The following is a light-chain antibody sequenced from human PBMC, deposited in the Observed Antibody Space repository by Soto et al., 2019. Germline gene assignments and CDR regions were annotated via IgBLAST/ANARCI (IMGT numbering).Light chain of an antibody. V-gene: IGKV3-20*01. J-gene: IGKJ1*01. CDR2: SAS. CDR1: QTVRNNY. Sequence: EIVLTQSPATLSLSPGERATLSCRASQTVRNNYLAWYQQKPGQAPRLLIYSASSRATGIPDRFSGSGSGTDFTLTIIRLEPADFAVYYCQRYGSSRPWTFGQGTKVDIK. CDR3: QRYGSSRPWT.